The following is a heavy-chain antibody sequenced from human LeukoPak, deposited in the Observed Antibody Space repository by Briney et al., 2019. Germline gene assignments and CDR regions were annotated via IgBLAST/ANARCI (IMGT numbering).Heavy chain of an antibody. V-gene: IGHV4-59*01. CDR1: GGSISSYY. D-gene: IGHD6-13*01. CDR2: IYYSGST. J-gene: IGHJ5*02. Sequence: SETLSLTCTVSGGSISSYYWSWIRQPPGKGLEWIGYIYYSGSTNYNPSLKSRVTISVDTSKNQFSLKLSSVTAADTAVYYCARTSIAAALWFDPWGQGTLVTVSS. CDR3: ARTSIAAALWFDP.